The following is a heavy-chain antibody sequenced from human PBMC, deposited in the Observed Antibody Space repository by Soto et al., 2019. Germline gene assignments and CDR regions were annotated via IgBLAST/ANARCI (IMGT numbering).Heavy chain of an antibody. V-gene: IGHV1-69*08. CDR3: GRDPGIVVVPAAWGAYYFDY. CDR1: GGTFSSYT. D-gene: IGHD2-2*01. CDR2: IIPILGIA. J-gene: IGHJ4*02. Sequence: QVQLVQSGAEVKKPGSSVKVSCKASGGTFSSYTISWVRQAPGQGLEWMGRIIPILGIANYAQKFQGRVTITADKSTSTAYMELSSLRSEDTAVYYCGRDPGIVVVPAAWGAYYFDYWGQGTLVTVSS.